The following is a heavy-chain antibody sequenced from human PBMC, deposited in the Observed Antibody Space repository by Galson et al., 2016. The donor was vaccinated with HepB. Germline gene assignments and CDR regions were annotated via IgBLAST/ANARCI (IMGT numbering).Heavy chain of an antibody. CDR2: INGDGGHT. J-gene: IGHJ4*02. D-gene: IGHD1-20*01. CDR1: GFTLSSFW. CDR3: VRYNWNDASLEY. V-gene: IGHV3-74*01. Sequence: SLRLSCAASGFTLSSFWMHWVRQAPGKGLVWVSRINGDGGHTTYADSVTGRFTISKDNAKNTLYLQMNSLRVEDTAVYFCVRYNWNDASLEYWGQGTLVTVSS.